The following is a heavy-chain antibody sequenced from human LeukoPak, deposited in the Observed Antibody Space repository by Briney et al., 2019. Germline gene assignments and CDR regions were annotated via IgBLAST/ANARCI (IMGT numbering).Heavy chain of an antibody. Sequence: GGSLTLSCAASGFTFSSYAMHWVRPAPGRGLEWVSGISWHSGSLGYADSVKARFTICRDNAKKSLYLEMNSLRGEDTALYYCAIVAFYGSGSYMDYWGQGTLVTVSS. J-gene: IGHJ4*02. CDR1: GFTFSSYA. CDR2: ISWHSGSL. V-gene: IGHV3-9*01. D-gene: IGHD3-10*01. CDR3: AIVAFYGSGSYMDY.